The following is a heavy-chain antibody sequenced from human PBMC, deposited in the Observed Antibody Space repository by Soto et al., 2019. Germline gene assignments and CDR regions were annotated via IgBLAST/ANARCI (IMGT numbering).Heavy chain of an antibody. CDR1: GFTFSSYA. J-gene: IGHJ4*02. Sequence: GGSLRLSCAASGFTFSSYAMSWVRQAPGKGLEWVSAISGSGGSTYYADSVKGRFTISRANSKNTLYLQMNSLRAEDTAVYYCALEGSLDSSWMISGFDYWGQGTLVTVSS. CDR2: ISGSGGST. D-gene: IGHD6-13*01. CDR3: ALEGSLDSSWMISGFDY. V-gene: IGHV3-23*01.